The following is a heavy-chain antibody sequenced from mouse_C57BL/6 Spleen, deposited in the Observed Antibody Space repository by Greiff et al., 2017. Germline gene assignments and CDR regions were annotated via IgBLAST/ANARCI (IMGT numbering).Heavy chain of an antibody. CDR3: ARGVWLLREAMDY. V-gene: IGHV1-81*01. J-gene: IGHJ4*01. D-gene: IGHD2-3*01. CDR1: GYTFTSYG. CDR2: IYPRSGNT. Sequence: QVQLKESGAELARPGASVKLSCKASGYTFTSYGISWVKQRTGQGLEWIGEIYPRSGNTYYNEKFKGKATLTADKSSSTAYMELRSLTSEDSAVYFCARGVWLLREAMDYWGQGTSVTVSS.